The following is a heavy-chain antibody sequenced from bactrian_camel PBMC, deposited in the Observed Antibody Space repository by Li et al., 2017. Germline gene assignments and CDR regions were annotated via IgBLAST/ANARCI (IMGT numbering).Heavy chain of an antibody. CDR1: INSRSTYY. CDR3: SAVFSIEGGDYQTLVDFGY. J-gene: IGHJ6*01. V-gene: IGHV3S53*01. D-gene: IGHD2*01. CDR2: VVEDGNT. Sequence: VQLVESGGGSVQAGESLNLSCLATINSRSTYYLGWFRQSPGKVREFVAAVVEDGNTIYADPVKGRFTISKDNAKNTLYLQMSSLRPEDTAMYYCSAVFSIEGGDYQTLVDFGYRGQGTQVTVS.